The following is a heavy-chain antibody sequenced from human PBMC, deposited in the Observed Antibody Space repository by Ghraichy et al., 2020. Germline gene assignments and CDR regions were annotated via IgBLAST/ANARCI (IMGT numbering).Heavy chain of an antibody. CDR3: ASTGPHDYSNSDFDY. V-gene: IGHV1-69*02. D-gene: IGHD4-11*01. J-gene: IGHJ4*02. CDR1: GGTFSSYT. CDR2: IIPILGIA. Sequence: SVKVSCKASGGTFSSYTISWVRQAPGQGLEWMGRIIPILGIANYAQKFQGRVTITADKSTSTAYMELSSLRSEDTAVYYCASTGPHDYSNSDFDYWGQGTLVTVSS.